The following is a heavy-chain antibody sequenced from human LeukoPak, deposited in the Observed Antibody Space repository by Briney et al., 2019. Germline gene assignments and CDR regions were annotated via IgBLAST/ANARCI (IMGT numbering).Heavy chain of an antibody. V-gene: IGHV4-59*01. J-gene: IGHJ5*02. CDR1: GGSISSYY. D-gene: IGHD6-13*01. CDR3: ARKGSDTWYTYWFAP. CDR2: IYYTGNT. Sequence: SETLSLTCTLSGGSISSYYWSWIRQPPGKGPEWIGYIYYTGNTNYNPSLRSRVTISVDTSKNQFSLKLSSVTAADTAVYYCARKGSDTWYTYWFAPWGQGTLVTVSS.